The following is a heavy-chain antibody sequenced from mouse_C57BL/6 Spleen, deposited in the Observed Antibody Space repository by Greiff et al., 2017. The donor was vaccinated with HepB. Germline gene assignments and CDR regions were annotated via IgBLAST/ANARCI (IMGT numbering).Heavy chain of an antibody. Sequence: VQLQQSGPELVKPGASVKIPCKASGYTFTDYNMDWVKQSHGKSLEWIGDINPNNGGTIYNQKFKGKATLTVDKSSSTAYMELRSLTSEDTAVYYCARDGNRIPFAYWGQGTLVTVSA. CDR3: ARDGNRIPFAY. CDR1: GYTFTDYN. J-gene: IGHJ3*01. D-gene: IGHD2-1*01. V-gene: IGHV1-18*01. CDR2: INPNNGGT.